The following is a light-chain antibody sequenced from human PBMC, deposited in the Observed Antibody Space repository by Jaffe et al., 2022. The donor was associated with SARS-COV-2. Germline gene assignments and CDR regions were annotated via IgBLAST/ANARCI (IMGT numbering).Light chain of an antibody. CDR1: QSVLSSSDNKNY. Sequence: DIVMTQSPGSLAVSLGERATINCKSSQSVLSSSDNKNYLAWYQQKPGQPPKLLIYWASTRESGVPDRVSGSGSGTDFTLTISSLQAEDVALYYCHQHYSAPFTFGPGTKVDVK. CDR3: HQHYSAPFT. V-gene: IGKV4-1*01. J-gene: IGKJ3*01. CDR2: WAS.